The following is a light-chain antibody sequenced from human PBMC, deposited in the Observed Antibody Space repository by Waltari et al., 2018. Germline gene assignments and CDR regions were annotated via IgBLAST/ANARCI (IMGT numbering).Light chain of an antibody. CDR2: EDT. CDR1: SGRIATHY. J-gene: IGLJ3*02. Sequence: NVILTQPHSVSEFPGKTVTITCTASSGRIATHYVQWYQQRPGSGPTTVIYEDTHRPSGVPARFSGSIDSSSNSASLTISGLQPEDEADYYCQSYDDFDWIFGGGTKLTVL. CDR3: QSYDDFDWI. V-gene: IGLV6-57*02.